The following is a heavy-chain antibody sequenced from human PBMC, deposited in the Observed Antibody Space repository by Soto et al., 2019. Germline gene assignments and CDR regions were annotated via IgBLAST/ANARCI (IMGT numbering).Heavy chain of an antibody. CDR1: GFSLSTSGVD. J-gene: IGHJ4*02. D-gene: IGHD6-6*01. CDR2: IYWDDDK. CDR3: AHRRPYSNSPDYFFDY. Sequence: QITLKESGPTLVKPTQTLTLTCTFSGFSLSTSGVDVGWIRQPPGKALEWLALIYWDDDKRYSPSLKSRLTITKDTSKNQVVLTMTNMDPLDTATYYCAHRRPYSNSPDYFFDYWGQGTLVTVSS. V-gene: IGHV2-5*02.